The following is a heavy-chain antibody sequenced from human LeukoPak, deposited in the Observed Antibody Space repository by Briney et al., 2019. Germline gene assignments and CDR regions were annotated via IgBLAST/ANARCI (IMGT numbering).Heavy chain of an antibody. CDR2: IYDSGRT. CDR3: SSLTTAEAFDI. CDR1: GGSISIYY. J-gene: IGHJ3*02. D-gene: IGHD3-22*01. Sequence: SETLSLTCTVSGGSISIYYWSWIRQPPGKGLEWIGYIYDSGRTNYNPSLKSRVTISVDTSKNQFSLKLSSVPAADTAVYYCSSLTTAEAFDIWGQGTMVTVSS. V-gene: IGHV4-59*01.